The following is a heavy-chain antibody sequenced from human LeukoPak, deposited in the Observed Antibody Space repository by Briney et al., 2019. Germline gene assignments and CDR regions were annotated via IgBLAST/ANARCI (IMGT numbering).Heavy chain of an antibody. V-gene: IGHV1-46*01. J-gene: IGHJ4*02. Sequence: ASVKVSCKASGYTFTNYYMHWVRQAPGQGLEWMGIINPSGGSTSYAQKFQGRVTMTRDTSTSTVYMELSSLRSEDTAVYYCARSGVVVPAATGVFDYWGQGTLVTVSS. CDR2: INPSGGST. CDR1: GYTFTNYY. D-gene: IGHD2-2*01. CDR3: ARSGVVVPAATGVFDY.